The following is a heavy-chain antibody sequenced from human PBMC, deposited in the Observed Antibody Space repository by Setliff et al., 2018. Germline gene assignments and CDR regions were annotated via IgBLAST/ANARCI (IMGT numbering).Heavy chain of an antibody. J-gene: IGHJ6*03. CDR1: GGTFSSYA. D-gene: IGHD2-2*01. V-gene: IGHV1-69*10. Sequence: GASVKVSCKASGGTFSSYAISWVRQAPGQGLEWMGGIIPILGIANYAQKFQGRVTITADKSTSTAYMELSSLRSEDTAVYYCARVDCSSTSCYAGIYYYYMYVWGKGTTVTVSS. CDR2: IIPILGIA. CDR3: ARVDCSSTSCYAGIYYYYMYV.